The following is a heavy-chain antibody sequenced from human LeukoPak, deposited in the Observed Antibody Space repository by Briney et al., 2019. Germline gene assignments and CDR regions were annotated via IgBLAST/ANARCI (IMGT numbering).Heavy chain of an antibody. CDR3: ARGEAVVAATPYYYYYMDV. D-gene: IGHD2-15*01. J-gene: IGHJ6*03. CDR2: INPNSGGT. Sequence: GASVKVSCKASGYTFTGYYMHWVRQAPGQGLEWMGWINPNSGGTNYAQKFQGRVTMTRDTSISTAYMELSRLRSDDTAVYYCARGEAVVAATPYYYYYMDVWGKGTTVTVSS. CDR1: GYTFTGYY. V-gene: IGHV1-2*02.